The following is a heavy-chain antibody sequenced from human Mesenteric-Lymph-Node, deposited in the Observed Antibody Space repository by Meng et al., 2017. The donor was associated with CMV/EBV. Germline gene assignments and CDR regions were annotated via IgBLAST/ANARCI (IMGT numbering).Heavy chain of an antibody. Sequence: LSLTCAVYGGSFSGCFWSWIRQSPGRGLEWIGEVTPFGTTNYNPSLKSRVTISADTSKSQFSLKLTSMTAADTAVYYCAGHPRDFDFWGQGTLVTVSS. CDR1: GGSFSGCF. CDR2: VTPFGTT. J-gene: IGHJ4*02. CDR3: AGHPRDFDF. V-gene: IGHV4-34*01.